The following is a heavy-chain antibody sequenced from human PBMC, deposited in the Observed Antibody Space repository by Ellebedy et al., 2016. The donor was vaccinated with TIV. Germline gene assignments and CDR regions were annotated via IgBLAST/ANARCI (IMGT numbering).Heavy chain of an antibody. V-gene: IGHV4-34*01. CDR2: ITHAGNI. D-gene: IGHD1-26*01. CDR1: GETSSNPF. J-gene: IGHJ4*02. Sequence: SETLSLTXAVHGETSSNPFWTWIRQPPGKGLEWLGEITHAGNINYNPSLKSRVTISLDTSKKTQFSLNLSSVTPADTAVYYCAGGRAEVWELLAYWGQGTLVTVSS. CDR3: AGGRAEVWELLAY.